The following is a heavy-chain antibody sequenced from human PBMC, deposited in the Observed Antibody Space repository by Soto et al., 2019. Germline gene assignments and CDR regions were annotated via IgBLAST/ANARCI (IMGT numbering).Heavy chain of an antibody. D-gene: IGHD3-9*01. V-gene: IGHV4-34*01. CDR1: RESFKGSC. J-gene: IGHJ4*02. CDR3: ASGGITYYDILTGSEYDY. Sequence: SLTLSLPCTVYRESFKGSCWGGFRQPPGKGLEWIGEINHSGSTNYNPSLKSRVTISVDTSKNQFSLKLSSVTAADTAVYYCASGGITYYDILTGSEYDYWGQGTLVTVSS. CDR2: INHSGST.